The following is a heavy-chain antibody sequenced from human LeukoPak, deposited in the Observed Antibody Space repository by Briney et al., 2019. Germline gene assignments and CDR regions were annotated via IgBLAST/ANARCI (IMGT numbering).Heavy chain of an antibody. CDR3: ARDPGIGYYDILTGYPWFDP. Sequence: QPGGSLRLSCAASGFTFSSYAMHWVRQAPGKGLEWVAVISYDGSNKYYADSVKGRFTISRDNSKNTLYLQMNSLRAEDTAVYYCARDPGIGYYDILTGYPWFDPWGQGTLVTVSS. CDR2: ISYDGSNK. D-gene: IGHD3-9*01. V-gene: IGHV3-30*04. CDR1: GFTFSSYA. J-gene: IGHJ5*02.